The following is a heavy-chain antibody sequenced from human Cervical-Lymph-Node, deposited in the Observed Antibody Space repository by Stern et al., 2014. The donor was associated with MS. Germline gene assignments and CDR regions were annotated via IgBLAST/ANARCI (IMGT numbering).Heavy chain of an antibody. CDR3: ARVNRYLLLQF. CDR1: GYTLTGYY. Sequence: QVQLVQSGAEVKRPGASVKVSCKASGYTLTGYYMHWVRQAPGQGLEWMGRINPNNGATNYAQKFQGRVTITRDTSISTVFMEMSSLRSDDTAVYYCARVNRYLLLQFWGQGTQVTVSS. J-gene: IGHJ4*02. V-gene: IGHV1-2*06. CDR2: INPNNGAT. D-gene: IGHD2-15*01.